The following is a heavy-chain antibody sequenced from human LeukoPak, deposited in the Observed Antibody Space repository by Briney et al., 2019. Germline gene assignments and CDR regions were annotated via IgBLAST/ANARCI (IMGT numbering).Heavy chain of an antibody. CDR2: IYYSGST. D-gene: IGHD6-6*01. V-gene: IGHV4-39*01. CDR1: GGSISSSSYY. J-gene: IGHJ4*02. Sequence: SETLSLTCTVSGGSISSSSYYWGWIRQPPGKGLEWIGSIYYSGSTYYNPSLKSRVTISVDTSKNQFSLKLSSVTAADTAVYYCARHGGGSSSSFDYWGQGTLVTVSS. CDR3: ARHGGGSSSSFDY.